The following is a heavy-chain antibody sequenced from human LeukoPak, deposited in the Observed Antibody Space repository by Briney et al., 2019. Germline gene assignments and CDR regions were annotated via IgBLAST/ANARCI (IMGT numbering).Heavy chain of an antibody. J-gene: IGHJ4*02. CDR3: TREGLEAYYYGSGSSIFDY. V-gene: IGHV3-49*04. CDR2: IRRKAYGGTT. CDR1: GFTFGDYA. D-gene: IGHD3-10*01. Sequence: GGSLRLSCTASGFTFGDYAMSWVRQAPGKGLEWVGFIRRKAYGGTTEYAASVKGRFTISRDDSKSIAYLQMNSLKTEDTAVYYCTREGLEAYYYGSGSSIFDYWGQGTLVTVSS.